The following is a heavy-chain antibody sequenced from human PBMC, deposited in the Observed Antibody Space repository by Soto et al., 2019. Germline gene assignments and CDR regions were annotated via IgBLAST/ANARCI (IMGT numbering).Heavy chain of an antibody. CDR3: GRDLVVEAEDQLYYYYYGMDV. CDR2: IIPIFGTA. J-gene: IGHJ6*02. Sequence: QVQLVQSGAEVKKPGSSVKVSCKASGGTFSSYAISWVRQAPGQGLEWMGGIIPIFGTANYAQKFQGRVTITADESTSTAYMELSSLRSEDTAVYYCGRDLVVEAEDQLYYYYYGMDVWGQGTTVPVSS. D-gene: IGHD2-2*01. V-gene: IGHV1-69*01. CDR1: GGTFSSYA.